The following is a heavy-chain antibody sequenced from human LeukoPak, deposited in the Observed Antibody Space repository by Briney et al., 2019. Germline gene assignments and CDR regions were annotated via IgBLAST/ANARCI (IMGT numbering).Heavy chain of an antibody. Sequence: SETLSLTCTVSDDSISGYYWSWIRQPPGKGLEWIGFIYYGGSTNYNPSFKSRVTLSVDTSKNQFSLKLSSVTAADTAVYYCAREKFPGYNYGTFDYWGQGTLVTVSS. CDR1: DDSISGYY. J-gene: IGHJ4*02. D-gene: IGHD5-18*01. CDR3: AREKFPGYNYGTFDY. V-gene: IGHV4-59*01. CDR2: IYYGGST.